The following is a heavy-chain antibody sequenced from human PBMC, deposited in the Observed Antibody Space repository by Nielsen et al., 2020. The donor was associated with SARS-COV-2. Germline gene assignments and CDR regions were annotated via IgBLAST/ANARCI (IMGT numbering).Heavy chain of an antibody. J-gene: IGHJ4*02. Sequence: GESLKISCVVSVFNIRGYWMTWVRQAPGKGLEWVGNIKLDGREKYYVDSVKGRFTISRDNARNTLYLQMNSLRVEDTAVYYCARVGFYGDPEYLDYWGPGTLVTVS. CDR3: ARVGFYGDPEYLDY. D-gene: IGHD4-17*01. V-gene: IGHV3-7*01. CDR1: VFNIRGYW. CDR2: IKLDGREK.